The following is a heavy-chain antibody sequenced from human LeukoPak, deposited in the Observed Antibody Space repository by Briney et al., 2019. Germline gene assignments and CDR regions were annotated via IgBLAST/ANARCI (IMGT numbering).Heavy chain of an antibody. CDR3: ARLTMGLVPFDY. V-gene: IGHV1-69*04. J-gene: IGHJ4*02. CDR2: IIPILGIA. D-gene: IGHD3-10*01. CDR1: GYTFTSYG. Sequence: SVKVSCKASGYTFTSYGISWVRQAPGQGLEWMGRIIPILGIANYAQKFQGRVTITADKSTSTAYMELSSLRSEDTAVYYCARLTMGLVPFDYWGQGTLVTVSS.